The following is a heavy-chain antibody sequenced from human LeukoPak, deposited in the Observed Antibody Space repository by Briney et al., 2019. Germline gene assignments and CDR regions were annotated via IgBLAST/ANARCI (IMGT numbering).Heavy chain of an antibody. Sequence: ASVKVSCKASGGTFSSYAISWVRQAPGQGLEWMGGIIPIFGTANYAQKFQGRVTITADESTSTAYMELSSLRSEDTAVYYCARPEYYYDSSGYYYPFDYWGQGTLVTASS. CDR3: ARPEYYYDSSGYYYPFDY. V-gene: IGHV1-69*01. CDR2: IIPIFGTA. D-gene: IGHD3-22*01. CDR1: GGTFSSYA. J-gene: IGHJ4*02.